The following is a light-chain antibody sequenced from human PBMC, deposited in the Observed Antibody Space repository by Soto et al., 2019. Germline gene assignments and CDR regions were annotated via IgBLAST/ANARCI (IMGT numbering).Light chain of an antibody. J-gene: IGKJ1*01. Sequence: EVVLTQSPGTLSLSPGERATLSCRASQSVSSSLAWYQQRPGQAPRLLIYDASNRATGIPDNFSGSGSGTDFTLTISRLEPEDFAVYYCQHYGSSRTFGQGTKVDIK. CDR1: QSVSSS. V-gene: IGKV3-20*01. CDR3: QHYGSSRT. CDR2: DAS.